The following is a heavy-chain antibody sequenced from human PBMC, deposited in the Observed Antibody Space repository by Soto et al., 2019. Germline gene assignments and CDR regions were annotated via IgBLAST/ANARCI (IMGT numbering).Heavy chain of an antibody. V-gene: IGHV4-30-4*01. D-gene: IGHD4-17*01. CDR1: DGSISGGVGGLYY. CDR3: AREVIPLTTDWYFDL. J-gene: IGHJ2*01. CDR2: IYDSGST. Sequence: QLQLRESGPGLVKPSETLSLTCTVSDGSISGGVGGLYYWSWIRQPPGKGLEWIGYIYDSGSTYYNPSLKSRVTISVDTSKNQFSLRLSSVTAADTAVYYCAREVIPLTTDWYFDLWGRGTLVTVSS.